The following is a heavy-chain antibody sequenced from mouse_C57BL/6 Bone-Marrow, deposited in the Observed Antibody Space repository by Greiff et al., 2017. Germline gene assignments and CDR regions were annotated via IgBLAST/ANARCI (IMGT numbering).Heavy chain of an antibody. Sequence: QVQLQQSGAELVRPGASVTLSCKASGYTFTDYEMHWVKQTPVHGLEWIGAIDPETGGTAYNQKFKGKAILTADKSSSTAYMELRSLTSEDSAVYYCTSYYGTWFAYWGQGTLVTVSA. CDR2: IDPETGGT. CDR1: GYTFTDYE. CDR3: TSYYGTWFAY. J-gene: IGHJ3*01. D-gene: IGHD1-2*01. V-gene: IGHV1-15*01.